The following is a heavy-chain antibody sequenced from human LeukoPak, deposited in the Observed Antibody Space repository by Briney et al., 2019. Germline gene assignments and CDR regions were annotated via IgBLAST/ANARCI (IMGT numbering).Heavy chain of an antibody. Sequence: ASVKVSCKASGYTFTGYYMHWVRQAPGQGLKWMGWINPNSGGTNYAQKLQGRVTMTRDTSISTAYMELSRLRSDDTAVYYCARGPLTYYYGSGSYRPPPIDYWGQGTLVTVSS. D-gene: IGHD3-10*01. CDR1: GYTFTGYY. CDR2: INPNSGGT. CDR3: ARGPLTYYYGSGSYRPPPIDY. V-gene: IGHV1-2*02. J-gene: IGHJ4*02.